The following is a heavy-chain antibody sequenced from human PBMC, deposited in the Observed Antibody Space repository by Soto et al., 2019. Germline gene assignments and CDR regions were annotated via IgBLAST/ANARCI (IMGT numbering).Heavy chain of an antibody. V-gene: IGHV4-30-4*01. CDR2: IYYSGST. J-gene: IGHJ4*02. CDR3: ARELTTVVTLDY. CDR1: GGSISSGDYY. D-gene: IGHD4-17*01. Sequence: SETLSLTCTVSGGSISSGDYYWSWIRQPPGKGLEWIGYIYYSGSTYYNPSLKSRVTISVDTSKNQFSLKLSSVTAADTAVYYCARELTTVVTLDYWGQGTLVTVSS.